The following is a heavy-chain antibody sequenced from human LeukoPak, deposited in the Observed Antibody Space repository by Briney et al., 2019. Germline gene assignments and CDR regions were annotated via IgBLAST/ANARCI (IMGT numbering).Heavy chain of an antibody. CDR3: ARFAKSGKTLGDAFDI. CDR1: GGSISSYY. J-gene: IGHJ3*02. D-gene: IGHD4-23*01. V-gene: IGHV4-59*01. Sequence: SETLSLTCTVSGGSISSYYWSWIRQPPGKGLEWIGYIYYSGSTDYNPSLKSRVTISVDTSKNQFSLKLSSVTAADTAVYYCARFAKSGKTLGDAFDIWGQGTMVTVSS. CDR2: IYYSGST.